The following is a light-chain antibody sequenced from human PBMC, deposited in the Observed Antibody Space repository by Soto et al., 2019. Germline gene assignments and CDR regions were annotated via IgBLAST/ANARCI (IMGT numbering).Light chain of an antibody. V-gene: IGLV2-8*01. CDR1: SSDVGGYNY. CDR2: EVN. J-gene: IGLJ1*01. CDR3: SSYPDSSNG. Sequence: QSVLTQPPSASGSPGQSVAISCTGTSSDVGGYNYVSWYQQHPGKAPKLMIYEVNKRPSGVPDRFSGSKSGNTASLTVSGLQAEDEADYYCSSYPDSSNGFATGTKVTV.